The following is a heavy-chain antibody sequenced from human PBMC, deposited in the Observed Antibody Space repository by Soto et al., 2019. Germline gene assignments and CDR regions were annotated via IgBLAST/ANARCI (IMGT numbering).Heavy chain of an antibody. D-gene: IGHD3-10*01. CDR3: ARSKIALRDFDY. Sequence: QVQLVQSGAEVKKPGSSVKVSCKASGVTFSRDFITWVRQAPGQGLEWMGGTDPIFGTANYAQKFRDRVTITADESTSTAYMELSSLRSEDTAVYYCARSKIALRDFDYWGQGTLVTVSS. V-gene: IGHV1-69*01. CDR2: TDPIFGTA. J-gene: IGHJ4*02. CDR1: GVTFSRDF.